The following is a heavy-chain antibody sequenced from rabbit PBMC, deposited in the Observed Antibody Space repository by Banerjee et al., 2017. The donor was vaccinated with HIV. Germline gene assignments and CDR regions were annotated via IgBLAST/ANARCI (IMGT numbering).Heavy chain of an antibody. CDR3: ARAGYAGYVYGAGLYL. D-gene: IGHD6-1*01. V-gene: IGHV1S40*01. Sequence: QSLEESGGDLVKPGASLTLTCTASGFSFSSSYYMCWVRQAPGKGLEWIACIDAGSSGSTYYASWAKGRFTISKTSSTTVTLQMTSLTAADTATYFCARAGYAGYVYGAGLYLWGPGTLVTVS. CDR2: IDAGSSGST. CDR1: GFSFSSSYY. J-gene: IGHJ6*01.